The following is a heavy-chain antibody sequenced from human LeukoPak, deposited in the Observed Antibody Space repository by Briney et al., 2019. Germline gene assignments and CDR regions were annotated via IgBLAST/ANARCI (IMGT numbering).Heavy chain of an antibody. J-gene: IGHJ6*02. V-gene: IGHV4-61*01. CDR3: ARGRRYYDILTGDYYYYGMDV. CDR1: GGSVSSGSYY. CDR2: IYYSGST. D-gene: IGHD3-9*01. Sequence: SETLSLTCTVSGGSVSSGSYYWSWIRQPPGKGLEWIGDIYYSGSTNYNPSLKSRVTISVDTSKNQFSLKLSSVTAADTAVYYCARGRRYYDILTGDYYYYGMDVWGQGTTVTVSS.